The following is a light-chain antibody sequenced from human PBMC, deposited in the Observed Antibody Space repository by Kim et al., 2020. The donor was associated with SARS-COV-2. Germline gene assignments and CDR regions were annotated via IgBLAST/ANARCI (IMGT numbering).Light chain of an antibody. CDR2: SAS. Sequence: VSPGERAIFSCRASQSVRSNVAWYQQRPGQAPRLVIFSASTRATGIPARFSGSGSGTDFTLTISNLQSEDFAVYFCLQYHDWPPLTFGGGTKLEIK. J-gene: IGKJ4*01. CDR1: QSVRSN. CDR3: LQYHDWPPLT. V-gene: IGKV3-15*01.